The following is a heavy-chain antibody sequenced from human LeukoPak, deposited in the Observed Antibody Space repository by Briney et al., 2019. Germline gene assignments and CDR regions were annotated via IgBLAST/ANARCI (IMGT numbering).Heavy chain of an antibody. Sequence: GGSLRLSCAASGFTFSSYWMSWVRQAPGKGLEWVANIKKDGSEKYYVDSVKGGFTISRDNAKNTLYLQMNSLRAEDTAVYYCAELGITMIGGVWGKGTTVTISS. D-gene: IGHD3-10*02. CDR2: IKKDGSEK. V-gene: IGHV3-7*01. CDR1: GFTFSSYW. CDR3: AELGITMIGGV. J-gene: IGHJ6*04.